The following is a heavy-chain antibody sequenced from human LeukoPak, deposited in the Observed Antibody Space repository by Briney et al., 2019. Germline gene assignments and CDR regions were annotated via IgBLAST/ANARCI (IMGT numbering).Heavy chain of an antibody. CDR2: INPNSGGT. Sequence: ASVKVSCKASGYTFTSYYMHWVRQAPGQGLEWMGWINPNSGGTNYAQKFQGRVTMTRDTSISTAYMELSRLRSDDAAVYYCARETYYDFWSGYYEAVVFNWFDPWGQGTLVTVSS. V-gene: IGHV1-2*02. CDR3: ARETYYDFWSGYYEAVVFNWFDP. CDR1: GYTFTSYY. J-gene: IGHJ5*02. D-gene: IGHD3-3*01.